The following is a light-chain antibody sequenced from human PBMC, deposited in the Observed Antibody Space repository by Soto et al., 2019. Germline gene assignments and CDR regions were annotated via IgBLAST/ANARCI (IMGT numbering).Light chain of an antibody. Sequence: QSALTQPASVSGSPGQSITISCTGTSSDVGSYNLVSWYQQHPGKAPKLMIYEGSKRPSGVSNRFSGSKSGNTASLTISGLKAEDEADYYCCSYAGSSTHVFGTGTKVTVL. CDR2: EGS. CDR3: CSYAGSSTHV. V-gene: IGLV2-23*01. CDR1: SSDVGSYNL. J-gene: IGLJ1*01.